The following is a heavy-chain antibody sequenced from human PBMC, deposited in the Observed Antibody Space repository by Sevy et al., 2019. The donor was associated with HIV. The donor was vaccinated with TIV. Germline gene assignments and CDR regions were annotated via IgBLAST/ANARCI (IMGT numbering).Heavy chain of an antibody. Sequence: GGCLRLSCAASGFTFSSYSMNWVRQAPGKGLEWVSSISSSSSYIYYADSVKGRFTISIDNAKNSLYLQMNSLRAEDTAVYYCTLNRGRGYWGQGTLVTVSS. CDR3: TLNRGRGY. CDR1: GFTFSSYS. CDR2: ISSSSSYI. J-gene: IGHJ1*01. D-gene: IGHD5-12*01. V-gene: IGHV3-21*01.